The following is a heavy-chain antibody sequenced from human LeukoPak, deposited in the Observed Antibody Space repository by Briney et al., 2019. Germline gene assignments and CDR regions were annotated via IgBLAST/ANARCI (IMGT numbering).Heavy chain of an antibody. CDR2: INPNSGGT. V-gene: IGHV1-2*02. CDR1: GYTFTGYY. CDR3: ARDSCSIGYYYYYMDV. D-gene: IGHD3-3*02. J-gene: IGHJ6*03. Sequence: GASVKVSCKASGYTFTGYYMHWVRQAPGQGLEWMGWINPNSGGTNYAQKFQGRVTMTRDTSISTAYMELSRLRSDDTAVYYCARDSCSIGYYYYYMDVWGKGTTVTVSS.